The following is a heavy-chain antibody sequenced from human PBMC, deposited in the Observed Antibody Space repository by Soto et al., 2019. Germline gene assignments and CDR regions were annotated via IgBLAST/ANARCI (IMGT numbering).Heavy chain of an antibody. CDR3: ARARCSSGQCYYFDY. CDR2: ISRSGDRT. CDR1: GFTFSSYN. D-gene: IGHD2-15*01. Sequence: EVQLVESGEGLVQPGGSLRLSCAASGFTFSSYNIHWIRQAPGKGLEFVSAISRSGDRTYYADSVKGRFTITRDNSKNSVWLQMGSLRAEDMDLYYCARARCSSGQCYYFDYWGRGALVSVSS. V-gene: IGHV3-64*02. J-gene: IGHJ4*02.